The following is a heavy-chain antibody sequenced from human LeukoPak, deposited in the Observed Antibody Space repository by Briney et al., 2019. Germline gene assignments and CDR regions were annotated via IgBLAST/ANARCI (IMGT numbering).Heavy chain of an antibody. Sequence: ASVKVSCKASGYTFTSYDINWVRQATGQGLEWMGWMNPNSGNTGYAQKFQGRVTMTRNTSISTAYMELSSLRFDDTVVYYCARGPRITIFGVVMANDAFDIWGQGTMVTVSS. CDR2: MNPNSGNT. J-gene: IGHJ3*02. V-gene: IGHV1-8*01. D-gene: IGHD3-3*01. CDR3: ARGPRITIFGVVMANDAFDI. CDR1: GYTFTSYD.